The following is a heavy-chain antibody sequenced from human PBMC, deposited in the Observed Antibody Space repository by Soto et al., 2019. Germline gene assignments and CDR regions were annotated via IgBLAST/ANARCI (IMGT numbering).Heavy chain of an antibody. V-gene: IGHV3-23*01. CDR1: GFTFSSYA. CDR2: ISGSGGST. J-gene: IGHJ4*02. D-gene: IGHD3-3*01. CDR3: ATVYVYAFWSGYSTGQTGAIDY. Sequence: GGSLRLSCAASGFTFSSYAMSWVRQAPGKGLEWVSAISGSGGSTYYADSVKGRFTISRDNSKNTLYLQMNSLRAEDTAVYYCATVYVYAFWSGYSTGQTGAIDYWGQGTLVTVSS.